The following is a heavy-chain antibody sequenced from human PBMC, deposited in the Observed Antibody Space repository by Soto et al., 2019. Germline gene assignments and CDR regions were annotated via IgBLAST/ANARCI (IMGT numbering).Heavy chain of an antibody. CDR3: ARGVAVVAATAFDY. J-gene: IGHJ4*02. D-gene: IGHD2-15*01. Sequence: SETLSLTCTVYGGSFSGYYWSWIRQPPGKGLEWIGEINHSGSTNYNPSLKSRVTISVDTSKNQFSLKLSSVTAADTAVYYCARGVAVVAATAFDYWGQGTLVTVPQ. V-gene: IGHV4-34*01. CDR2: INHSGST. CDR1: GGSFSGYY.